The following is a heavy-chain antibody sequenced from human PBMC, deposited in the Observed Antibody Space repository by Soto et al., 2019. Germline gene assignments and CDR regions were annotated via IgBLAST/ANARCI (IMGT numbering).Heavy chain of an antibody. CDR3: ARDSGEGIAAAVVDL. D-gene: IGHD6-13*01. V-gene: IGHV4-34*01. Sequence: SETLSLTCAVYGGSFSGYYWTWIRQPPGTGLEWIGEINHSGSTNYNPSLKSRTTLNPDTSKNQLSLHLYSVTPEDTAIYYCARDSGEGIAAAVVDLWGQGTLVTVSS. CDR2: INHSGST. J-gene: IGHJ5*02. CDR1: GGSFSGYY.